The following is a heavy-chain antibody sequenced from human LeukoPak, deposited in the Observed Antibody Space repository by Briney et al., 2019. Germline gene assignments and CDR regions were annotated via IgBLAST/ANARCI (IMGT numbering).Heavy chain of an antibody. D-gene: IGHD3-16*02. CDR2: ISGSGENT. Sequence: PGGSLTLSCAASGFTFSSYAMSWVRQAPGKGLEWVSAISGSGENTNYADSVKGRFTMSRDNSRNMLYLQMNSLRDEDTAKYYCAKTVSGSYSYQGGDYWGQRTLVTVSS. CDR3: AKTVSGSYSYQGGDY. J-gene: IGHJ4*02. CDR1: GFTFSSYA. V-gene: IGHV3-23*01.